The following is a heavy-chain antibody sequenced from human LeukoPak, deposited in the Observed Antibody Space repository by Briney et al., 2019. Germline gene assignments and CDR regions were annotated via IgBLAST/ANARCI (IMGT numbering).Heavy chain of an antibody. J-gene: IGHJ3*02. D-gene: IGHD2-2*01. CDR2: IYYSGST. Sequence: PSETLSLTCTVSGGSISSDYWSWIRQPPGKGLEWIGYIYYSGSTYYNPSLKSRVTISVDTSKNQFSLKLSSVTAADTAVYYCARTVVEDAFDIWGQGTMVTVSS. CDR1: GGSISSDY. CDR3: ARTVVEDAFDI. V-gene: IGHV4-30-4*01.